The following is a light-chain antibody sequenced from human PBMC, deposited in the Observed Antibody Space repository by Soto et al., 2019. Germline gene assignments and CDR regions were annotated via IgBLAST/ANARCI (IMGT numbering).Light chain of an antibody. CDR3: QKYNSGPFT. J-gene: IGKJ3*01. CDR2: AAS. CDR1: QGISNY. V-gene: IGKV1-27*01. Sequence: DIQMTQSPSSLSASVGNRVTITCRTSQGISNYLAWYQQKPGTVPKLMTYAASTLQSGVPSRFSGSGSWTDFTLIISSLQPEDVATDYCQKYNSGPFTFGPGTKVDIK.